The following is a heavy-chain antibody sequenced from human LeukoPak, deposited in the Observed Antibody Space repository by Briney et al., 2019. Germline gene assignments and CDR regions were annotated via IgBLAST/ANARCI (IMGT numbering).Heavy chain of an antibody. CDR3: ARTPGGSRTNWFDP. CDR1: GYTFTNYG. D-gene: IGHD3-16*01. V-gene: IGHV1-18*01. J-gene: IGHJ5*02. CDR2: INAYNGDT. Sequence: ASVKVSCKASGYTFTNYGISWVRQAPGQGLEWMGWINAYNGDTNYAQKLQGRVTMTTDTSTSTAYMELRSLRSDDTAVYYCARTPGGSRTNWFDPWGQGTLVIVSS.